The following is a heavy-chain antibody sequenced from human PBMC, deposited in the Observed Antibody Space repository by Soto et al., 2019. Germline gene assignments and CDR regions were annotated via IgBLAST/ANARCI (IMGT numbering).Heavy chain of an antibody. D-gene: IGHD5-18*01. CDR3: ASRERGYSYGYSFDY. Sequence: QVQLVQSGAEAQKPGSSVKVSCKASGGTFSSYAISWVRQAPGQGLEWMGGIIPIFGTANYAQKFQGRVTITADESTSTAYMELSSLRSEDTAVYYCASRERGYSYGYSFDYWGQGTLVTVSS. V-gene: IGHV1-69*01. CDR2: IIPIFGTA. J-gene: IGHJ4*02. CDR1: GGTFSSYA.